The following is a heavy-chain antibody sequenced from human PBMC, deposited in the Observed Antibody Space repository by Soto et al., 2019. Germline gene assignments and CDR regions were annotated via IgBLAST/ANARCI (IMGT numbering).Heavy chain of an antibody. J-gene: IGHJ4*02. V-gene: IGHV1-18*01. CDR2: ISTKDGNT. CDR1: GYSFTTYG. Sequence: QAHLVQSGAEVKKPGASVKVSCKASGYSFTTYGITWVRQAPGQGLEWMGWISTKDGNTNYAQRVQGRVTMTTDRSTSTAYMALRSLRSDDTAVYYCASGGGRGSYIYWGQGTQVTVSS. D-gene: IGHD1-26*01. CDR3: ASGGGRGSYIY.